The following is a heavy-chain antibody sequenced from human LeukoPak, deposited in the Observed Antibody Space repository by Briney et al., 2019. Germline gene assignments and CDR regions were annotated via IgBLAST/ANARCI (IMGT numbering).Heavy chain of an antibody. CDR1: GYTFTGYY. J-gene: IGHJ4*02. CDR3: ARDRGGGAWLPTLYYFDY. D-gene: IGHD6-19*01. CDR2: INPNSGGT. Sequence: GASVKVSCKASGYTFTGYYMHWVRQAPGQGLEWMGWINPNSGGTNYAQKFQGRVTMTRDTSISTAYMELSRPRSDDTAVYYCARDRGGGAWLPTLYYFDYWGQGTLVTVSS. V-gene: IGHV1-2*02.